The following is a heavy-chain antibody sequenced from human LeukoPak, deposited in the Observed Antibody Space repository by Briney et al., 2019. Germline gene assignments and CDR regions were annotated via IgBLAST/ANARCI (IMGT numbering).Heavy chain of an antibody. CDR2: ISAYNGNT. Sequence: ASVKVSCKASGYTFATYSISWMRQAPGQGLEWMGWISAYNGNTNYAQKFQDRVTMTTDTSTSTAYMELRSLRSDDTAVYYCARVRDNDYGVFWGQGTLVTVSS. CDR1: GYTFATYS. J-gene: IGHJ4*02. D-gene: IGHD2-15*01. CDR3: ARVRDNDYGVF. V-gene: IGHV1-18*01.